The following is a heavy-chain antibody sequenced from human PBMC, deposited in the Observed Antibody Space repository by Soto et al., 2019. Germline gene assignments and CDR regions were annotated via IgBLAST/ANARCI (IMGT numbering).Heavy chain of an antibody. CDR1: GFTFSSYS. Sequence: GGSLRLSCAASGFTFSSYSMNWVRQAPGKGLEWVPSISSSSSYIYYADSVKGRFTISRDNAKNSLYLQMNSLRAEDTAVYYCARDLSSSFVDPWGQGTLVTVSS. D-gene: IGHD6-6*01. CDR2: ISSSSSYI. V-gene: IGHV3-21*01. J-gene: IGHJ5*02. CDR3: ARDLSSSFVDP.